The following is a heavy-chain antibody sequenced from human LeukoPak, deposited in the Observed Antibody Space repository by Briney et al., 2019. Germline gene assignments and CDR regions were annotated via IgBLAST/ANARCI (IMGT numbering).Heavy chain of an antibody. J-gene: IGHJ4*02. CDR1: GFTFSTYW. CDR3: ARTAAGTFFDY. V-gene: IGHV3-53*01. D-gene: IGHD6-13*01. Sequence: PGGSLRLSCAASGFTFSTYWMHWVRQVPGKGLVWVSIIYSGGYTFYADSVKGRFTISRDNSKNTLYLQMNSLRAEDTAVYYCARTAAGTFFDYWGQGTLVTVSS. CDR2: IYSGGYT.